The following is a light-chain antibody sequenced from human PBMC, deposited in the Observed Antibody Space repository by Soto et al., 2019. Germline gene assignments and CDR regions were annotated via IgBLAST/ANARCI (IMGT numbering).Light chain of an antibody. J-gene: IGLJ3*02. V-gene: IGLV1-40*01. CDR2: GNS. Sequence: QPVLTQPPSVSGAPGQRVTISCTGSSSNIGAGSGVHWYQQLPGTAPKLLIYGNSNRPSGVPDRFSGFQSGTSASLAIAGLQAEDEADYYCQSYDSSLSGMFGGGTKLTVL. CDR1: SSNIGAGSG. CDR3: QSYDSSLSGM.